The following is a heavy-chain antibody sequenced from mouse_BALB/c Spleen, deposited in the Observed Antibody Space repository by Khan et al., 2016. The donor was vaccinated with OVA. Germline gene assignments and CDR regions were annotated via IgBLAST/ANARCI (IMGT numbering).Heavy chain of an antibody. Sequence: EVQLQESGAELVKPGASVKLSCSASGFNIKDTYIHWMKQRPEQGLEWIGRIDPPNDDSKYGPKFQAKAPLTADKSSNTAYLQLRSLTSEDTALFDCVTHYGNPVAIWGQGTLVSVSA. D-gene: IGHD2-1*01. V-gene: IGHV14-3*02. CDR3: VTHYGNPVAI. J-gene: IGHJ3*01. CDR1: GFNIKDTY. CDR2: IDPPNDDS.